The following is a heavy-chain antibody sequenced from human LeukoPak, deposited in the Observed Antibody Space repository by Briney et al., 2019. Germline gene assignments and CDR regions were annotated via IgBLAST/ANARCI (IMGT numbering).Heavy chain of an antibody. CDR1: GYSFTSYG. J-gene: IGHJ6*03. CDR3: ASNRGSSFYYYYMDV. V-gene: IGHV1-18*01. CDR2: ISPYSGNT. D-gene: IGHD6-6*01. Sequence: ASAKVSCKASGYSFTSYGISWVRQAPGQGLEWMGWISPYSGNTNYAQTFQGRVTMTTDASTSTSYLELRSLRSDDTAVYYCASNRGSSFYYYYMDVWGKGTTVTVSS.